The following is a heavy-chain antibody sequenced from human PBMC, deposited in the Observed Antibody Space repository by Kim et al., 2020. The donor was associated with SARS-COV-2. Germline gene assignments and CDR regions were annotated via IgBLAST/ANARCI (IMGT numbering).Heavy chain of an antibody. CDR3: ARDRPSSVVTQLYYYYGMDV. J-gene: IGHJ6*02. D-gene: IGHD2-15*01. V-gene: IGHV3-11*06. Sequence: GGSLRLSCAASGFTFSDYYMSWIRQAPGKGLEWVSYISSSSSYTNYADSVKGRFTISRDNAKNSLYLQMNSLRAEDTAVYYCARDRPSSVVTQLYYYYGMDVWGQGTTVTVSS. CDR1: GFTFSDYY. CDR2: ISSSSSYT.